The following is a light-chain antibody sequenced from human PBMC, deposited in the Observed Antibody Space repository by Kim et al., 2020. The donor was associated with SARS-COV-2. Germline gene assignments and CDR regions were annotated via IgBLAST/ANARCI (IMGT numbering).Light chain of an antibody. CDR1: PRLSITY. CDR3: QLYGSSPLIT. J-gene: IGKJ5*01. V-gene: IGKV3-20*01. Sequence: PGQGATLSCRARPRLSITYLSWYQPRPRQAPRLLIYGASFRASGLPYRFSAGGSGTDFTLPTRRLEPEDLVVYYFQLYGSSPLITFCQETRLEI. CDR2: GAS.